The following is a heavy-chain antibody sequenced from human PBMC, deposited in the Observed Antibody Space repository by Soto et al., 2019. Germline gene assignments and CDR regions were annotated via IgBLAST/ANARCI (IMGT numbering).Heavy chain of an antibody. V-gene: IGHV1-18*01. CDR1: GYTFTSCG. CDR2: ISAYNGNT. D-gene: IGHD3-10*01. CDR3: ARGLLWFGESNNNWFDP. Sequence: ASVKVSCKASGYTFTSCGISWVRQAPGQGLEWMGWISAYNGNTNYAQKLQGRVTMTTDTSTSTAYMELRSLRSDDTAVYYCARGLLWFGESNNNWFDPWGQGTLVTVSS. J-gene: IGHJ5*02.